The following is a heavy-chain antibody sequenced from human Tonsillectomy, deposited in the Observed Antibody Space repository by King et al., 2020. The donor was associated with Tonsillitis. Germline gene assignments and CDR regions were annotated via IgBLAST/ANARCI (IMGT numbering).Heavy chain of an antibody. D-gene: IGHD2-8*02. J-gene: IGHJ4*02. Sequence: VQLVQSGAEVKKPGASLKVSCKASGYTFTNYAIHWVRQAPGQGLEWVGWIKAGNGETKYSQEFQGRVTISTDTSASTGYMDLSSLTSEDTAVYYCARDLVGDRDMVYDYWGQGTEVTVAS. CDR3: ARDLVGDRDMVYDY. CDR2: IKAGNGET. CDR1: GYTFTNYA. V-gene: IGHV1-3*01.